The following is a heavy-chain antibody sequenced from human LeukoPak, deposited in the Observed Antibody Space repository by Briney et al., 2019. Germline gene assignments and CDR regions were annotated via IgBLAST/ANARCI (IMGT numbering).Heavy chain of an antibody. CDR1: GGSISSYY. V-gene: IGHV4-4*07. CDR3: ARGGVSSSWLFDY. CDR2: IYTSGST. D-gene: IGHD6-13*01. Sequence: SETLSLTCTVSGGSISSYYWSWIRQPPGKGLEWIGRIYTSGSTNYNPSLKSRVTMSVDTSKNQFSLKLSSVTAADTAVYYCARGGVSSSWLFDYWGQGTLVTVSS. J-gene: IGHJ4*02.